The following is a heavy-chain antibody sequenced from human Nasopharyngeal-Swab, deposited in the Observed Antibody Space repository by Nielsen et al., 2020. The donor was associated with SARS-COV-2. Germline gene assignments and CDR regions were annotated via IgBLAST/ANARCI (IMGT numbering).Heavy chain of an antibody. D-gene: IGHD6-19*01. CDR2: IGTAGDT. J-gene: IGHJ6*03. Sequence: GESLKISCAASGFTFSSYDMHWVRQATGKGLGWVSAIGTAGDTYYPGSVKGRFTISRENAKNSLYLQMNSLRAGDTAVYYCARGNVAAVQSLYYYYYYMDVWGKGTTVTVSS. V-gene: IGHV3-13*01. CDR1: GFTFSSYD. CDR3: ARGNVAAVQSLYYYYYYMDV.